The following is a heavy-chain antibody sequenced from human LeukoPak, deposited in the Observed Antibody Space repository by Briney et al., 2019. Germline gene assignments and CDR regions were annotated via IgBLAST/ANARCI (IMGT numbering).Heavy chain of an antibody. CDR1: GGTFSNYA. V-gene: IGHV1-69*04. J-gene: IGHJ5*02. Sequence: SVSVSYKASGGTFSNYAIIWVRQAPGQGLEWLGRIIPILGIANYAQKFQGRVTITADKSTSTAYMELSSLRAEDTAVYYCAREHGYGSGSYKWFDPWGQGTLVTVSS. CDR3: AREHGYGSGSYKWFDP. D-gene: IGHD3-10*01. CDR2: IIPILGIA.